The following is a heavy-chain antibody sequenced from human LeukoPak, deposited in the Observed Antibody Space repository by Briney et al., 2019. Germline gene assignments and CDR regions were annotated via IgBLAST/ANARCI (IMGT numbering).Heavy chain of an antibody. Sequence: ASVKVSCKASGYTFTGYYMHWVRRAPGQGLEWMGWINPNSGGTNYAQKFQGRVTMTRDTSISTAYMELSRLRSDDTAVYYCARVFIAVAGYGMDVWGQGTTVTVSS. CDR1: GYTFTGYY. D-gene: IGHD6-19*01. J-gene: IGHJ6*02. V-gene: IGHV1-2*02. CDR3: ARVFIAVAGYGMDV. CDR2: INPNSGGT.